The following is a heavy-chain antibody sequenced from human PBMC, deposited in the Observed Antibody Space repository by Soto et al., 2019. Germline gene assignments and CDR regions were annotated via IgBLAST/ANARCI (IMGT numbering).Heavy chain of an antibody. Sequence: EVELLEFGGGLARPGGSLRLSCVATGFNFRSYAMSWVRQAPGKGLEWVSSISTSGDYTYYADSVKGRVTISRDNSNNTLYLQINRLRVDDTALYYCAKDPQIYDSSGYYFDYWGQGTQVTVSS. CDR2: ISTSGDYT. CDR3: AKDPQIYDSSGYYFDY. D-gene: IGHD3-22*01. CDR1: GFNFRSYA. J-gene: IGHJ4*02. V-gene: IGHV3-23*01.